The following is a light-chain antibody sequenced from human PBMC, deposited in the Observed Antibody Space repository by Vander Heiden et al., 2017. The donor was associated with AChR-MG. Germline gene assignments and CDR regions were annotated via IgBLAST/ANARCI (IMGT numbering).Light chain of an antibody. Sequence: TQMTQSPPSLPASVGDRATITCRASQCLRNYLAWYLQKPGEVPELLIYAASTLPSGVPSRFSGSGSGTDFSLTISSLEPEDVAVYYCEEYNEAPLTFGRGTKVELK. CDR2: AAS. V-gene: IGKV1-27*01. CDR3: EEYNEAPLT. CDR1: QCLRNY. J-gene: IGKJ4*01.